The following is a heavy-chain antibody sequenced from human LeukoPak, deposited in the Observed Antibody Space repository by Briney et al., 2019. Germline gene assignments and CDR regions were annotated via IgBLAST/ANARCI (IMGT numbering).Heavy chain of an antibody. Sequence: GGSLRLSCAASGFTFSSYSMNWVRQAPGKGLEWVSFISSSSSYIYYADSVKGRFTISRVNAKNSLYLQMNSLRAEDTAVYYCAMPGYSYGYVYYWGQGTLVTVSS. CDR3: AMPGYSYGYVYY. D-gene: IGHD5-18*01. CDR2: ISSSSSYI. J-gene: IGHJ4*02. CDR1: GFTFSSYS. V-gene: IGHV3-21*01.